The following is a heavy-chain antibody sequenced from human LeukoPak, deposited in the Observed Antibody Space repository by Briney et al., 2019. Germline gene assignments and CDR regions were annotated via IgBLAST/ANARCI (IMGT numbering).Heavy chain of an antibody. D-gene: IGHD6-19*01. J-gene: IGHJ4*02. CDR1: GFTFSTYW. V-gene: IGHV3-7*01. CDR3: ARVISVAGYDY. CDR2: IKQDGSEK. Sequence: GGSLRLSCAASGFTFSTYWMTWVRQAPGKGLEWVANIKQDGSEKYFVDSVKGRFTISRDNAKNSLYLQMNSLRAEDTAVYYCARVISVAGYDYWGQGTLVTVSS.